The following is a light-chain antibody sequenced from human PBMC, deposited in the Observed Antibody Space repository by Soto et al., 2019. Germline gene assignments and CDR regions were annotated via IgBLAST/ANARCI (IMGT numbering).Light chain of an antibody. CDR3: TSWTTSTTMI. J-gene: IGLJ2*01. Sequence: QSALTQPASVSGSPGQSITISCTGTSSDIGAYNFVSWYQQHPGKAPKLMLYDVNIRPSGVSNRFSGSKSGNTASLTISGXXAEDEADYYCTSWTTSTTMIFGGGTKVTVL. CDR1: SSDIGAYNF. CDR2: DVN. V-gene: IGLV2-14*03.